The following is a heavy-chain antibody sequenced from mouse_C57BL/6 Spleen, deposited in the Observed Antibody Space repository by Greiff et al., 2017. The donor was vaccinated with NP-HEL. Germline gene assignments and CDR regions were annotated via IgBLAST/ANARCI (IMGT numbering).Heavy chain of an antibody. V-gene: IGHV1-52*01. CDR1: GYTFTSYW. CDR2: IDPSDSET. J-gene: IGHJ2*01. CDR3: ASSLRLSSFDY. Sequence: QVQLQQPGAELVRPGSSVKLSCKASGYTFTSYWMHWVKQRPIQGLEWIGNIDPSDSETHYNQKFKDKATLTVDKSYSTAYMQISSMTSEASAVSSCASSLRLSSFDYWGQGPTLTVSS.